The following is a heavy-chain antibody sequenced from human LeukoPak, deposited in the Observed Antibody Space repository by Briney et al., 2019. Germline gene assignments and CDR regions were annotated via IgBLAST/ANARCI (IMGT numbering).Heavy chain of an antibody. V-gene: IGHV3-20*04. CDR3: ARDLLRFGELWENWFDP. CDR1: GFTFTSYG. D-gene: IGHD3-10*01. Sequence: GGSLRLSCAASGFTFTSYGMNWVRQAPGKGLEWVSGITWSGGSTGYTDSVKGRFTISRDNAKNSLYLQMNSLRAEDTALYYCARDLLRFGELWENWFDPWGQGTLVTVSS. J-gene: IGHJ5*02. CDR2: ITWSGGST.